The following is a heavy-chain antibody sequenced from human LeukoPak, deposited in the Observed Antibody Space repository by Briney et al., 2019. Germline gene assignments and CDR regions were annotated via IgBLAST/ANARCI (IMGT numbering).Heavy chain of an antibody. D-gene: IGHD3-10*01. V-gene: IGHV3-30-3*01. CDR3: ARSKLLWFGELDY. CDR2: ISDDGSDK. J-gene: IGHJ4*02. CDR1: GFTFRSYC. Sequence: GGSLRLSCAASGFTFRSYCMHWVRQAPGEGLEWVAVISDDGSDKFAADSVRGRFTISRDNSKNTLFLQMNSLRPEDTAVYYCARSKLLWFGELDYWGQGALVTVSS.